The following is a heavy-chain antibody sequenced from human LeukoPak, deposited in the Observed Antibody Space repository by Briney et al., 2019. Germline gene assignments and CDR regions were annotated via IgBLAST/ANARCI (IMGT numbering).Heavy chain of an antibody. V-gene: IGHV4-59*01. CDR1: GGSISSYY. D-gene: IGHD1-26*01. CDR3: AGGTYYYFDY. Sequence: SETLSLTCTVSGGSISSYYWSWIRQPPGKGLEWIGYVYYSGSAHCNPSLKSRVTISVDTSKNQFSLKLSSVTAADTAVYYCAGGTYYYFDYWGRGTLVTVSS. CDR2: VYYSGSA. J-gene: IGHJ4*02.